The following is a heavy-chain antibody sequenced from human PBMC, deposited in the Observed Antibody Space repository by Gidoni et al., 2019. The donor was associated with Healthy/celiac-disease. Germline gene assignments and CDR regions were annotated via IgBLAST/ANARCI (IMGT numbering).Heavy chain of an antibody. CDR1: GGTFRS. CDR3: ARDPSPLMTTVFDY. V-gene: IGHV1-69*08. Sequence: QVPLVQSGAEVKKPGSSVKVSCKASGGTFRSYTILGIANYAQKFQGRVTITADKSTSTAYMELSSLRSEDTAVYYCARDPSPLMTTVFDYWGQGTLVTVSS. CDR2: ILGIA. J-gene: IGHJ4*02. D-gene: IGHD4-17*01.